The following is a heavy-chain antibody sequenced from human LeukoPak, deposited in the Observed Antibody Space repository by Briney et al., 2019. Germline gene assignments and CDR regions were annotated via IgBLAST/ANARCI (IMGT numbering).Heavy chain of an antibody. CDR1: GYTFTNYG. CDR2: ISAYNGNT. V-gene: IGHV1-18*01. J-gene: IGHJ4*02. CDR3: ARDRRLDYQLPADY. Sequence: ASVKVSCKASGYTFTNYGISWVRQAPGQGLEWMGWISAYNGNTKYTQKLQGRVTMSTDTSTSTAFMELRSLRSDDTAVYYCARDRRLDYQLPADYWGQGTLVTVSS. D-gene: IGHD2-2*01.